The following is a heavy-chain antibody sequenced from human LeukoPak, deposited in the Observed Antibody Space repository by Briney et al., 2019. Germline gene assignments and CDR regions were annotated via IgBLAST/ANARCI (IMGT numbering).Heavy chain of an antibody. J-gene: IGHJ2*01. CDR2: TYYLSKWYN. V-gene: IGHV6-1*01. CDR3: ARCHHSGRHFDL. Sequence: SQTLSLTCAVSGGSVSSNNVAWSWIRQSPPRGLEWLGRTYYLSKWYNEYAVFGKSLIIISADTSSNQFFLQLNSVTTEDTALYFCARCHHSGRHFDLWGRGTLVTVSS. D-gene: IGHD2-21*01. CDR1: GGSVSSNNVA.